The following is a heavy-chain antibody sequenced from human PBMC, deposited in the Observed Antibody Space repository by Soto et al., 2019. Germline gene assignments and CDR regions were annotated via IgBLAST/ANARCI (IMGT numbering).Heavy chain of an antibody. CDR1: GFAFSSYG. CDR2: IWYDGSNE. J-gene: IGHJ4*02. D-gene: IGHD6-13*01. V-gene: IGHV3-33*01. CDR3: ARDRPEAGIFLEY. Sequence: QVQLVESGGGVVQPGKSLRLSCEASGFAFSSYGMHWVRQAPGKGLEWVAGIWYDGSNEHYADSVKGRFTISRDNSKNTLYLEMNRLRPEQTAVYYCARDRPEAGIFLEYWGQGTLVTVSS.